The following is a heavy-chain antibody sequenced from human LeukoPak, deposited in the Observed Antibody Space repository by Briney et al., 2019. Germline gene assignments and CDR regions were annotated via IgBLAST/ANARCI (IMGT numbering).Heavy chain of an antibody. Sequence: SVKVSCKASGGTFSSYAISWVRQAPGQGLEWMGRIIPILGIANYAQKFQDRVTITADKSTSTAYMELSSLRSEDTAVYYCARVYCGGDCYSHYYYYGMDVWGQGTTVTVSS. CDR2: IIPILGIA. V-gene: IGHV1-69*04. D-gene: IGHD2-21*02. CDR3: ARVYCGGDCYSHYYYYGMDV. J-gene: IGHJ6*02. CDR1: GGTFSSYA.